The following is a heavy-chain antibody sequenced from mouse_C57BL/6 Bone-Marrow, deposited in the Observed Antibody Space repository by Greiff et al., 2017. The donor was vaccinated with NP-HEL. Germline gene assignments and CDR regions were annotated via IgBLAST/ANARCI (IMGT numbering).Heavy chain of an antibody. J-gene: IGHJ2*01. Sequence: VLLHQSGAELARPGASVKLSCKASGYTFTSYGISWVKQRTGQGLEWIGEIYPRSGNTYYNEQFKGKATLTADKSSSTAYIELRSRTSEDSAVYFCARSEDDYPHFDYWGQGTTLTVSS. CDR3: ARSEDDYPHFDY. CDR1: GYTFTSYG. D-gene: IGHD2-4*01. CDR2: IYPRSGNT. V-gene: IGHV1-81*01.